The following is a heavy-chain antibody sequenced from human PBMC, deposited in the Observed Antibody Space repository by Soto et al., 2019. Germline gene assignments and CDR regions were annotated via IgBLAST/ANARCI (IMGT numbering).Heavy chain of an antibody. CDR1: GGSISSSSYY. CDR3: ARLRGYYYYMDV. CDR2: IYYSGST. J-gene: IGHJ6*03. Sequence: SETLSLTCTVSGGSISSSSYYWGWIRQPLGKGLEWIGSIYYSGSTYYNPSLKSRVTISVDTSKNQFSLKLSSVTAADTAVYYCARLRGYYYYMDVWGKGTTVTVSS. V-gene: IGHV4-39*01.